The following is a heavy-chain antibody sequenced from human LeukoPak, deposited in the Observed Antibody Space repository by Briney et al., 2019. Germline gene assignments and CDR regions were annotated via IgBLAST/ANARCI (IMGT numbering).Heavy chain of an antibody. CDR2: IYYSGST. V-gene: IGHV4-59*01. CDR3: AREITMVRGGRHWFDP. J-gene: IGHJ5*02. D-gene: IGHD3-10*01. CDR1: GGSISSYY. Sequence: SETLSLTCTVSGGSISSYYWSWIRQPPGKGLEWIGYIYYSGSTNYNPSLKSRVTISVDTSENQFSLKLSSVTAADTAVYYCAREITMVRGGRHWFDPWGQGTLVTVSS.